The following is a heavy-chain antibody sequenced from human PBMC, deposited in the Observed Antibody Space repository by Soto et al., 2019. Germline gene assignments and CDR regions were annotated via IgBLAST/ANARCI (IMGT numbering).Heavy chain of an antibody. CDR1: GGSISNYF. CDR3: AGGLPNLGAGDDALDF. J-gene: IGHJ3*01. D-gene: IGHD3-16*01. CDR2: IHYSGST. V-gene: IGHV4-59*01. Sequence: QVQLQESGPGLVKPSETLSLTCTVSGGSISNYFWSWFRQPPRKGLEWIGYIHYSGSTNYNPSLKRRVTISADMSKNQFALKLSSVTAADTAMDYCAGGLPNLGAGDDALDFWGQGTMVTVST.